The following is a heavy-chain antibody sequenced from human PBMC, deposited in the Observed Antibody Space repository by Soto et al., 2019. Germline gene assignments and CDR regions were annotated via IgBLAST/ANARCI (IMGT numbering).Heavy chain of an antibody. CDR1: GYTFTSYS. CDR2: ISAYNGNT. CDR3: ASSRDILTGFQENDAFDI. J-gene: IGHJ3*02. Sequence: QVQLVQSGAEVKKPGASVKVSCKASGYTFTSYSISWVRQAPGQGLEWMGWISAYNGNTNYAQKLQGRVTMTTDTSTSTAYMELRSLRSDDTAVYYCASSRDILTGFQENDAFDIWGQGTMVTVSS. D-gene: IGHD3-9*01. V-gene: IGHV1-18*01.